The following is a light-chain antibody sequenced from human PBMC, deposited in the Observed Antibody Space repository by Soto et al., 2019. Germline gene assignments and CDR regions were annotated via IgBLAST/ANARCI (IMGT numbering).Light chain of an antibody. CDR2: GAS. CDR1: QSVSSSY. J-gene: IGKJ1*01. CDR3: QQYGSSPT. V-gene: IGKV3-20*01. Sequence: EVVLTQSPATLSLSPGERATLSCRASQSVSSSYLAWYQQKPGQAPRLLIYGASSRATGIPDRFSGSGSGTDSTLTIRRLEPEDFAVYYCQQYGSSPTFGQGTKVDIK.